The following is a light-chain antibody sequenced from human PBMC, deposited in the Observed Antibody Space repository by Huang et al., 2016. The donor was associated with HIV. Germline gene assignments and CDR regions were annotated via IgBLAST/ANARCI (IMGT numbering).Light chain of an antibody. CDR1: QRITNS. V-gene: IGKV1-39*01. Sequence: DIRMTQSPSSLSASVGDTVTITCRASQRITNSLNWYQQKPGKAPRLLIYGTSTLHSGVPSRFSCSGSGTDFTLTIASLQPEDFATYSCQQSYTSPRVTFGPGTKVNIK. CDR2: GTS. J-gene: IGKJ3*01. CDR3: QQSYTSPRVT.